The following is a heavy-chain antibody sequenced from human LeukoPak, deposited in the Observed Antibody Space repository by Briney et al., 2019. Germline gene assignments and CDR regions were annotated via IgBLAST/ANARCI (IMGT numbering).Heavy chain of an antibody. Sequence: SETPSLTCTVSGGSINGYYWTWIRQPPGEGLDWIGYIYYSGSTKYNPSLKSRVTISVDTSKNQFSLKLSSVTAADTAVYYCARRYCYGGSCYSAHDYWGQGTLVTVSS. CDR3: ARRYCYGGSCYSAHDY. J-gene: IGHJ4*02. CDR2: IYYSGST. V-gene: IGHV4-59*08. CDR1: GGSINGYY. D-gene: IGHD2-15*01.